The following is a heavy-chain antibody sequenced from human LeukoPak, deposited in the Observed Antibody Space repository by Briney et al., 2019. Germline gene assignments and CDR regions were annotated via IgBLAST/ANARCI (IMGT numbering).Heavy chain of an antibody. CDR1: GFTFDDYA. D-gene: IGHD3-3*01. Sequence: PGRSLRLSCAASGFTFDDYAMHWVRQAPGKGLEWVSAISGSGGSTYYADSVKGRFTISRDNSKNTLYLQMNSLRAEDTAVYYCAKEIWSGYYGMDYWGQGTLVTVSS. CDR3: AKEIWSGYYGMDY. V-gene: IGHV3-23*01. J-gene: IGHJ4*02. CDR2: ISGSGGST.